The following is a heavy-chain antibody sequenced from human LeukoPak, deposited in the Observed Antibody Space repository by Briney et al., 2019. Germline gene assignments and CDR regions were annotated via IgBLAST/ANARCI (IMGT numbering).Heavy chain of an antibody. J-gene: IGHJ4*02. V-gene: IGHV3-23*01. CDR3: AKRGVVIRVILVGCHKEDYYFDS. D-gene: IGHD3-22*01. CDR1: GITLSNYG. CDR2: ICSSGGST. Sequence: GGSLRLSCAVSGITLSNYGMSWVRQAPGKGLEWVAGICSSGGSTNYADSVRRRLINSRVSTQNTLYLQMNNLRAEDTVVYVCAKRGVVIRVILVGCHKEDYYFDSWGQGALVTVSS.